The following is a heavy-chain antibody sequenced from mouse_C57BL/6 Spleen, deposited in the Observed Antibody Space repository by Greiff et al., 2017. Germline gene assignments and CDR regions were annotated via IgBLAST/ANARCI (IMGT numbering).Heavy chain of an antibody. CDR3: ARGIYDAPFAY. CDR2: ISNGGGST. CDR1: GFTFSDYY. J-gene: IGHJ3*01. Sequence: EVKLMESGGGLVQPGGSLKLSCAASGFTFSDYYMYWVRPTPEKRLAWVAYISNGGGSTYYPDTVKGRFTISRDNAKNTLYLQMSRLKSDDTAMYYCARGIYDAPFAYWGQGTLVTVSA. V-gene: IGHV5-12*01. D-gene: IGHD2-3*01.